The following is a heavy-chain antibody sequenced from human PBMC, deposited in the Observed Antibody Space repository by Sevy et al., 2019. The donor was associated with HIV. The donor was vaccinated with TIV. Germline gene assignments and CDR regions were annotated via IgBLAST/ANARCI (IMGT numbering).Heavy chain of an antibody. J-gene: IGHJ4*02. D-gene: IGHD1-1*01. CDR2: IYPSGYF. CDR1: GGSIDSCDHS. V-gene: IGHV4-30-4*08. Sequence: SETLSLTCAVSGGSIDSCDHSWNWIRQPPGKGLEWIGYIYPSGYFQYNPSLMRPVAISLDTPKYQVSLRLGSVSASDTAVYFCARNGIPFVMGSFFDYWGQGTLVTVSS. CDR3: ARNGIPFVMGSFFDY.